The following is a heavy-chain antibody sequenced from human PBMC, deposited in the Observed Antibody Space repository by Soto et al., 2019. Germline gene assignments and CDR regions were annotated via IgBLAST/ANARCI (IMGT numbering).Heavy chain of an antibody. CDR2: INAGNGNT. V-gene: IGHV1-3*01. D-gene: IGHD6-19*01. CDR3: ARDPTDSGWFDGWFDP. J-gene: IGHJ5*02. Sequence: ASVKVSCKASGYTFTSYAMHWVRQAPGQRLEWMGWINAGNGNTKYSQKFQGRVTITRDTSASTAYMELSSLRSEDTAVYYCARDPTDSGWFDGWFDPWGQGTLVTVS. CDR1: GYTFTSYA.